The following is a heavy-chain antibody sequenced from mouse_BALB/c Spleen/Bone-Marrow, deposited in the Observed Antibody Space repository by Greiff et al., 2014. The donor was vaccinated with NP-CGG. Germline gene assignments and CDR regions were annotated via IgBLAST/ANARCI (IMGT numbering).Heavy chain of an antibody. Sequence: GSELVRPGASVKLSCKASGYTFTNFWMHWVRQRPGQGLEWIGNVYPGSDTANYDEKFKSKATLTVDTSSSTAYMQLSSLTSEDSAVYYSTRSLYYYPAYWGQRTLVTVS. CDR1: GYTFTNFW. D-gene: IGHD1-1*01. V-gene: IGHV1S22*01. J-gene: IGHJ3*01. CDR3: TRSLYYYPAY. CDR2: VYPGSDTA.